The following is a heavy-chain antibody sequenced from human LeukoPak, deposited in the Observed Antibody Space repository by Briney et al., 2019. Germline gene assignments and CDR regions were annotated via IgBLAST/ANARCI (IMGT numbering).Heavy chain of an antibody. Sequence: PSETLSLTCAVYGGSFSEYYWNWMRQPPGKGLEWLGEINHSGSTNYNPSLKSRVTISVDTSKNQFSLKLSSVTAADTAVYFCARGPYSYDSSGAFDIWGQGTMVTVSS. D-gene: IGHD3-22*01. CDR2: INHSGST. CDR3: ARGPYSYDSSGAFDI. V-gene: IGHV4-34*01. J-gene: IGHJ3*02. CDR1: GGSFSEYY.